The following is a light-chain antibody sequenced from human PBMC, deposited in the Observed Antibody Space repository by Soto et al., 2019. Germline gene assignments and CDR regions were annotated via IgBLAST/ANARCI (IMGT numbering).Light chain of an antibody. CDR3: QQYNNWPPLT. V-gene: IGKV3-15*01. CDR1: QSVSSN. CDR2: GAS. J-gene: IGKJ4*01. Sequence: EIVMTQSPATLSVSPGERATLSCRASQSVSSNLAWYQQKPGQAPSILIYGASTRATGIPARFSGSGSGTEFTLTISSLQSEDVALYYCQQYNNWPPLTFGGGTKVEIK.